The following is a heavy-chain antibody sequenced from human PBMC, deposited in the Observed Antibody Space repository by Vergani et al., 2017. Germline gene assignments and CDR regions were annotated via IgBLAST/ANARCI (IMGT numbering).Heavy chain of an antibody. V-gene: IGHV3-23*01. CDR2: ICGIGGST. CDR3: AKPVVVVAATADAFDI. J-gene: IGHJ3*02. Sequence: EVQLLESGGGLVQPGGSLRLSCAASGFTFSSYAMSWVRQAPGKGLEWVSAICGIGGSTYYADSVKGRFTISRDNSKNTLYLQMNSLRAEDTAVYYCAKPVVVVAATADAFDIWGQGTMVTVSS. CDR1: GFTFSSYA. D-gene: IGHD2-15*01.